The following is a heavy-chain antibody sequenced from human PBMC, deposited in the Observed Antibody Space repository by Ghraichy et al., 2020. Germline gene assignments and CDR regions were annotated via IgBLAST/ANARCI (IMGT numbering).Heavy chain of an antibody. CDR1: GGSISSSSYY. V-gene: IGHV4-39*01. J-gene: IGHJ6*02. D-gene: IGHD3-3*01. CDR3: ARSFTSDFWSGYYPDYGMDV. CDR2: IYYSGST. Sequence: SETLSLTCTVSGGSISSSSYYWGWIRQPPGKGLEWIGSIYYSGSTYYNPSLKSRVTISLYTSKNQFALKLSSVTAADTAVYYCARSFTSDFWSGYYPDYGMDVWGQGTTVTVSS.